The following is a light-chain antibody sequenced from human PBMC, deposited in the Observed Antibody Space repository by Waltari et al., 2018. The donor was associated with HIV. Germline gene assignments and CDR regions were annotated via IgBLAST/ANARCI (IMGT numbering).Light chain of an antibody. CDR1: SSNLGRYY. Sequence: QSVLTQHPSASGTPGQRVTISCSGSSSNLGRYYVYWYQQPPGTAPKLLIYRNNQRPSGVPDRFSGSKSGTSASLAINGLRSEDEADYYCAAWTDSLTAVVFGGGTKLSVL. CDR2: RNN. J-gene: IGLJ2*01. CDR3: AAWTDSLTAVV. V-gene: IGLV1-47*01.